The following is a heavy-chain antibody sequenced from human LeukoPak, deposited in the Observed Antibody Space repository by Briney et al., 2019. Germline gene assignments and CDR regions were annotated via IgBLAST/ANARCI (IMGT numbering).Heavy chain of an antibody. CDR2: INPDSGGT. V-gene: IGHV1-2*02. J-gene: IGHJ1*01. CDR1: GYTFTGYY. Sequence: ASAKVSCKASGYTFTGYYMHWVRQAPGQGLEWMGWINPDSGGTNYGKNFQGRVTMTRDTSISIVYMEMNRLRSDDTAVYYCARVKERTKATIPDYFQHWGQGTLVTVSS. D-gene: IGHD4-17*01. CDR3: ARVKERTKATIPDYFQH.